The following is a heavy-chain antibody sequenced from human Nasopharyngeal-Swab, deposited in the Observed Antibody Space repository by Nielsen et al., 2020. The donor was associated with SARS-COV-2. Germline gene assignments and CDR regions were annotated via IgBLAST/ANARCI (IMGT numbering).Heavy chain of an antibody. D-gene: IGHD3-22*01. Sequence: WICQPPGKGLEWVANIKQDESEKYYVDSVKGRFTISRDNAKNSLYLQMNSLRAEDTAVYYCARDRKYYYDSSGYITDAFDIWGQGTMVTVSS. CDR2: IKQDESEK. V-gene: IGHV3-7*01. J-gene: IGHJ3*02. CDR3: ARDRKYYYDSSGYITDAFDI.